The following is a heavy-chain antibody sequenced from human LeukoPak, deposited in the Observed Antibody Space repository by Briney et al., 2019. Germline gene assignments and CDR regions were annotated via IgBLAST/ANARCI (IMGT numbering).Heavy chain of an antibody. D-gene: IGHD3-22*01. V-gene: IGHV3-30*14. CDR1: GFSVGNSA. J-gene: IGHJ3*01. Sequence: GASLRLACAASGFSVGNSAMHWVRQPTGKGLEWVAILSPDSQYERYGDPMRGRFTISRDNSKNTVSLQMNSLRQEDTAVYYCAPQIHDSSGCHAFDFRGQGTMVTVSS. CDR2: LSPDSQYE. CDR3: APQIHDSSGCHAFDF.